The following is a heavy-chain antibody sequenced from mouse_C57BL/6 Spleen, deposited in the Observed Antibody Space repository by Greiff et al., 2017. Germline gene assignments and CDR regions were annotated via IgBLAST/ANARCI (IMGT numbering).Heavy chain of an antibody. V-gene: IGHV1-81*01. CDR1: GYTFTSYG. CDR2: IDPSSGNT. Sequence: QVQLQQPGAELARPGASVKLSCKASGYTFTSYGISWVKQRTGQGLEWIGKIDPSSGNTYYNEKFKGKATLTADKSSSTAYMQLRSLTSEDSAVXFCARTEDSGGFAYWGQGTRVTVSA. J-gene: IGHJ3*01. CDR3: ARTEDSGGFAY.